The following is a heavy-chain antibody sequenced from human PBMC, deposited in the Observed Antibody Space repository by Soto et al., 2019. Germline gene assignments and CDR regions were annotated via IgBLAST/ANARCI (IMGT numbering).Heavy chain of an antibody. CDR1: GFTFSSYG. CDR2: ISYDGSNK. D-gene: IGHD2-2*02. Sequence: GGSLRLSCAASGFTFSSYGMHWVRQAPGKGLEWEAVISYDGSNKYYADSVKGRFTSSRDNSKNTLYLQMNSLRAEDTAVYSCARVDCSSTSCYTYYYYGMDVWGQGTTVTVSS. J-gene: IGHJ6*02. CDR3: ARVDCSSTSCYTYYYYGMDV. V-gene: IGHV3-30*19.